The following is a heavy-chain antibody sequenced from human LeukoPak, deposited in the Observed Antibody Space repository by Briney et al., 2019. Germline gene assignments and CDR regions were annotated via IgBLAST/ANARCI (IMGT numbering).Heavy chain of an antibody. CDR1: GYTFTNYD. D-gene: IGHD1-26*01. Sequence: ASVKVSCKASGYTFTNYDINWVRQAPGQGLEWMGWINPNSGGTNYAQKFQGRVTMTRDTSISTAYMELSRLRSDDTAVYYCARVFTVGATTVGYWGQGTLVTVSS. J-gene: IGHJ4*02. CDR3: ARVFTVGATTVGY. CDR2: INPNSGGT. V-gene: IGHV1-2*02.